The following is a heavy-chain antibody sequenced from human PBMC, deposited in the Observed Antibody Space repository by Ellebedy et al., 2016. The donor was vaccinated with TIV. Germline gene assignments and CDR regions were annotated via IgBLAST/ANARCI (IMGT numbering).Heavy chain of an antibody. Sequence: SETLSLXXAVYGGSFSAYYWSWIRQSPGKGLEWIGEINHSGSRNYNPSLKSRVTISVDTSKNQFSLKLSSVTAADTAFYYCARAPPTSGALFFWGQGTLVTVSS. J-gene: IGHJ4*02. V-gene: IGHV4-34*01. CDR1: GGSFSAYY. CDR2: INHSGSR. CDR3: ARAPPTSGALFF. D-gene: IGHD3-10*01.